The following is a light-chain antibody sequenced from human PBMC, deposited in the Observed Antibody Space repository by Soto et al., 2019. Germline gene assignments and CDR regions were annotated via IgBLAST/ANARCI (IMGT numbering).Light chain of an antibody. J-gene: IGLJ1*01. CDR1: SIDVGDYNY. Sequence: QCALTQPPSASGSPGQSVTISCTGTSIDVGDYNYVSWYQQHPGKAPKLMIYEVSKRPSGVPDRFSGSKSGNTASLTVSGLQAEDEADYYCSSYAGSLYVFGTGTKLTVL. CDR3: SSYAGSLYV. V-gene: IGLV2-8*01. CDR2: EVS.